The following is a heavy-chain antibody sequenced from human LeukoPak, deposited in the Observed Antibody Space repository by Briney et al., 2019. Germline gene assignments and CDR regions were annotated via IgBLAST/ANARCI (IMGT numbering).Heavy chain of an antibody. J-gene: IGHJ4*02. V-gene: IGHV3-30*18. D-gene: IGHD4-17*01. CDR1: GFTFSSYG. Sequence: QHGGSLRLPCAASGFTFSSYGMHWVRQAPGKGLEWVAVISYDGSNKYYADSVKGRFTISRDNSKNTLYLQMNSLRAEDTAVYYCAKDRDGDYGFDYWGQGTLVTVSS. CDR3: AKDRDGDYGFDY. CDR2: ISYDGSNK.